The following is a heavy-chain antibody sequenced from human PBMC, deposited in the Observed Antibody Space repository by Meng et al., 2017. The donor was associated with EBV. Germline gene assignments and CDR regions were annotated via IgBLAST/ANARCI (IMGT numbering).Heavy chain of an antibody. Sequence: QGQLQQSGAEVKKPGSSVKVSCRTSGGTFRSDAVSWVRQAPGQGLEWMGGLIPMSGAPHYAQKFQDRVTIIADESTSTHSMELNNLRFEDTAMYYCASESGRGFTPDYWGQGTLVIVSS. J-gene: IGHJ4*02. D-gene: IGHD3-10*01. CDR1: GGTFRSDA. CDR2: LIPMSGAP. CDR3: ASESGRGFTPDY. V-gene: IGHV1-69*01.